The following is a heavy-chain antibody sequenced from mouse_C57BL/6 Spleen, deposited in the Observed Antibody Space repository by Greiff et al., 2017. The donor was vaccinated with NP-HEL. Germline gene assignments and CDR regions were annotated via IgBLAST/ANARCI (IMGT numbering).Heavy chain of an antibody. V-gene: IGHV1-54*01. D-gene: IGHD2-1*01. CDR3: AREDGNYPFAY. J-gene: IGHJ3*01. CDR1: GYAFTNYL. Sequence: QVQLKQSGAELVRPGTSVKVSCKASGYAFTNYLIEWVKQRPGQGLEWIGVINPGSGGTNYNEKFKGKATLTADKSSSTAYMQLSSLTSEDSAVYFCAREDGNYPFAYWGQGTLVTVSA. CDR2: INPGSGGT.